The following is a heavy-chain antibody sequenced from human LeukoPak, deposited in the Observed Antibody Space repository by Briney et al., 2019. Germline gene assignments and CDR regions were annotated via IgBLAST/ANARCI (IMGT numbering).Heavy chain of an antibody. CDR3: ARPSSGWYGESYFDY. CDR1: GGTFSSYA. Sequence: SVKVSCKASGGTFSSYAISWVRQAPGQGLEWMGRIIPILGIANYAQKFQGRVTITADKSTSTAYMELSSLRSEDTAVYYCARPSSGWYGESYFDYWGQGTLVTVSS. V-gene: IGHV1-69*04. CDR2: IIPILGIA. D-gene: IGHD6-19*01. J-gene: IGHJ4*02.